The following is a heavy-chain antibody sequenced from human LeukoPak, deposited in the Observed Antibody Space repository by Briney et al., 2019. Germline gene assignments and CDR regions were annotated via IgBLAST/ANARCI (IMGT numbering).Heavy chain of an antibody. V-gene: IGHV3-30-3*01. J-gene: IGHJ3*02. CDR2: ISADGTEK. CDR3: ARDAPYSGGCCAFDI. Sequence: PGGSLSLSCVASGFTFSSYALHWLRQAPGKGLEWVAVISADGTEKYYADSVKGRFTMSRDNSKNTLYLQMNSLRTEDTAVYYCARDAPYSGGCCAFDIWGQGTMVTVSS. D-gene: IGHD6-19*01. CDR1: GFTFSSYA.